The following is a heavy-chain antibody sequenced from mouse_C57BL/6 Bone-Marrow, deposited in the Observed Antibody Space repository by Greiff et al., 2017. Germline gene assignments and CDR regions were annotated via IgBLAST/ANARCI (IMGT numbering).Heavy chain of an antibody. D-gene: IGHD1-1*01. CDR2: IYPDDGGT. CDR3: ARVATGDFDD. Sequence: QVQLQQSGAELVKPGASVKISCKASGYAFSSYWMNWVKQRPGKGLEWIGQIYPDDGGTTYNGKFKGKATLTADKSSSTAYMQLSSLTSEDSAVYFCARVATGDFDDWGQGTTVTVAS. V-gene: IGHV1-80*01. CDR1: GYAFSSYW. J-gene: IGHJ2*01.